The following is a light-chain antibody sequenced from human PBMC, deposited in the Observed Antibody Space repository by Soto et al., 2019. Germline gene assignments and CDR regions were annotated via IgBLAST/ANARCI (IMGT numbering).Light chain of an antibody. CDR1: HDIGTY. V-gene: IGKV1-33*01. CDR2: DVS. J-gene: IGKJ2*01. CDR3: QHYDNLPYT. Sequence: DIQMTQSPSSLSASVGDRVTITCQASHDIGTYLNWYQQKPGKAPNLLIYDVSNLERGVPSRFSGSGSGRYFTLTVNSLQPEDIATYYCQHYDNLPYTFGQGTKVDIK.